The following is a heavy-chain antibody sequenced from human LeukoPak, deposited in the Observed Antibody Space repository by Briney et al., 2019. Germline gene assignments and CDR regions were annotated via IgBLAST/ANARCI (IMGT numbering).Heavy chain of an antibody. CDR2: IYYSGST. V-gene: IGHV4-59*01. D-gene: IGHD4-23*01. CDR1: GGSINNYY. J-gene: IGHJ4*02. CDR3: ARAAIGSNSEFDY. Sequence: SETLPLTCTVSGGSINNYYWSWIRQPPGKGLEWIGYIYYSGSTDYNPSLKSRVTISIDASKNQFSLRLRSVTAADTAVYYCARAAIGSNSEFDYWGQETLVTVSS.